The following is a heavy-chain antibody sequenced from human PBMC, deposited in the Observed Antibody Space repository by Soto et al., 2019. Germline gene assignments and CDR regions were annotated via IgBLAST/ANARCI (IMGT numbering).Heavy chain of an antibody. CDR1: GFSITSPGMS. CDR3: ARSIRGPRKFNGMDV. D-gene: IGHD1-20*01. J-gene: IGHJ6*02. V-gene: IGHV2-70*13. Sequence: XVPTLVNPTESLTLTCTFSGFSITSPGMSVSWIRQPPGRALEWLALIERDDDDKYYSTSLKTRLTISKDTRKNQVVLTMANMDPAGTATYYCARSIRGPRKFNGMDVWGQGTTVTASS. CDR2: IERDDDDK.